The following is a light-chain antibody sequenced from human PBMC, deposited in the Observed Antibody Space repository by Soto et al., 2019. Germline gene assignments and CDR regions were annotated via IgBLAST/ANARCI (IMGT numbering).Light chain of an antibody. CDR1: SGSIASNY. CDR2: ADN. V-gene: IGLV6-57*04. CDR3: QSYDSSNVV. J-gene: IGLJ2*01. Sequence: NFMLTQPHSVSESPGKTVTISCTRSSGSIASNYVQWYQQRPGSAPTTVIYADNQRPSGVPDRFSGSIDSSSNSASLTISGLMTEDEADYYCQSYDSSNVVFGGGTKLTVL.